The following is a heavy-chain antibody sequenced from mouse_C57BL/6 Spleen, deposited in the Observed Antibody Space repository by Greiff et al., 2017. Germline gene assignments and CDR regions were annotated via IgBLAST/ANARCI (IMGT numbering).Heavy chain of an antibody. J-gene: IGHJ3*01. V-gene: IGHV1-26*01. D-gene: IGHD3-2*02. CDR3: ARWGQLRLRSWFSY. Sequence: EVQLQQSGPELVKPGASVKISCKASGYTFTDYYMNWVKQSHGKSLEWIGDINPNNGGTSYNQKFTGKATLTVDKSSSTAYMELRSLTSEDSAVYYCARWGQLRLRSWFSYWGQATLVTVSA. CDR1: GYTFTDYY. CDR2: INPNNGGT.